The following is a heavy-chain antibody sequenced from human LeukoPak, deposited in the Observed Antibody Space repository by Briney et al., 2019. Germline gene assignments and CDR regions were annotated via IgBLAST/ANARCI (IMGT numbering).Heavy chain of an antibody. Sequence: ASVKVSCKASGYSFTYYYIHWLRQAPGQGLQWMGRINPNSGETDYAQKFLGRVTLTRDTSINAAYMDLSRLRSDDTAVYYCARDLQSSSGYYYVVGYWGQGTLVTVSS. J-gene: IGHJ4*02. V-gene: IGHV1-2*06. CDR2: INPNSGET. CDR3: ARDLQSSSGYYYVVGY. CDR1: GYSFTYYY. D-gene: IGHD3-22*01.